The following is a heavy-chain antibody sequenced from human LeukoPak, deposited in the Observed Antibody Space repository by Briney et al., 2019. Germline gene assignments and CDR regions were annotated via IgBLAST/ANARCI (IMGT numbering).Heavy chain of an antibody. CDR3: ARGRADIVVVPAATPFDY. Sequence: GESLKISCKGSGYSFTSYWIGWVRQVPGKGLEWMGIIYPGDSDTRYSPSFQGQVTISADKSISTAYLQWSSLKASDTAMYYCARGRADIVVVPAATPFDYWGQGTLVTVSS. J-gene: IGHJ4*02. CDR2: IYPGDSDT. D-gene: IGHD2-2*01. V-gene: IGHV5-51*01. CDR1: GYSFTSYW.